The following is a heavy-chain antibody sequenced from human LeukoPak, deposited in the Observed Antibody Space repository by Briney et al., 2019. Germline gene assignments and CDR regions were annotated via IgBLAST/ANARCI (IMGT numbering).Heavy chain of an antibody. V-gene: IGHV1-69*13. J-gene: IGHJ5*02. D-gene: IGHD6-6*01. CDR2: IIPIFGTA. CDR1: GYDFKTSG. CDR3: ARDPSAYSSSSGFDP. Sequence: ASVKVSCKTSGYDFKTSGISWVRQAPGQGLEWMGGIIPIFGTANYAQKFQGRVTITADESTSTAYMELSSLRSDDTAVYYCARDPSAYSSSSGFDPWGQGTLVTVSS.